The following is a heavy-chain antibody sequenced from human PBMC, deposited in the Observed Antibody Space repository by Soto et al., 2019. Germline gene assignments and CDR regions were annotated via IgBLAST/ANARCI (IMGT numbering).Heavy chain of an antibody. CDR1: GFTFSGSA. D-gene: IGHD4-17*01. V-gene: IGHV3-73*01. CDR2: IRSKSNSYAT. Sequence: EVQLVESGGGLVQPGGSLKLSCAVSGFTFSGSAMHWVRQASGKGLEWVGRIRSKSNSYATAYAASVKGRFTISRDDSKNTAYLHMNSRKAEDTAVYDCTRGYGDYVRDYWGQGTLVTVSS. CDR3: TRGYGDYVRDY. J-gene: IGHJ4*02.